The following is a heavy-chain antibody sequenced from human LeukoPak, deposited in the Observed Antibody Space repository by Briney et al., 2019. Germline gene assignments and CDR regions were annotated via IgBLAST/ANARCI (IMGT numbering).Heavy chain of an antibody. Sequence: SETLSLTCTLSDGSISSYYWSWIRQPPGKGLEWIGYIYYTGSTNYNPSLKSRVTISVDTSKKQFSLKLSSVTAADTAVYYCARDGDIVVVPAANHNWFDPWGQGTLVTVSS. V-gene: IGHV4-59*12. CDR1: DGSISSYY. CDR3: ARDGDIVVVPAANHNWFDP. J-gene: IGHJ5*02. D-gene: IGHD2-2*01. CDR2: IYYTGST.